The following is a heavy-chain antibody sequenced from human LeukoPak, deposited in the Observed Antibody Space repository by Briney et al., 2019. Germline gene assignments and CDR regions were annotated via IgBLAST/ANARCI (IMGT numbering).Heavy chain of an antibody. CDR3: ARPSFSTVTGFDY. V-gene: IGHV4-38-2*02. Sequence: PSETLSLTCTVSGYSISSGYYWGWIRQPPGKGLEWIGSIYHSGSTYYNPSLKSRVTISVDTSKNQSSLKLSSVTAADTAVYYCARPSFSTVTGFDYWGQGTLVTASS. CDR1: GYSISSGYY. D-gene: IGHD4-17*01. CDR2: IYHSGST. J-gene: IGHJ4*02.